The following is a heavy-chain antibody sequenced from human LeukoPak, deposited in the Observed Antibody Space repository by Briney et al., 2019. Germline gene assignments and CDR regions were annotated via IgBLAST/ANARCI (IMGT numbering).Heavy chain of an antibody. J-gene: IGHJ6*02. CDR3: ARDASRDSSGYLSYYGIDV. CDR1: GYTFTSYG. Sequence: ASVKVSCKASGYTFTSYGISWVRQAPRQGLEWMGWISAYNGNTNYAQKLQGRVTMTTDTSTSTAYMELRSLRSDDTAVYYCARDASRDSSGYLSYYGIDVWGQGTTVTVSS. D-gene: IGHD3-22*01. CDR2: ISAYNGNT. V-gene: IGHV1-18*01.